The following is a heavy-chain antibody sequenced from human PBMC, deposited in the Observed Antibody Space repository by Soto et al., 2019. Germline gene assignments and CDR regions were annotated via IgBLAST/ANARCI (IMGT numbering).Heavy chain of an antibody. V-gene: IGHV3-23*01. Sequence: EVQLLESGGDLVQPGRSLRLSCAASGFTFSGYAMSWVRQAPGKGLEWVSVIHGGGNSAYYADSVKGRFTISRDNSKHTMYLQMSSLRGEDTAEYYRAKHRGRLTISWQFDYWGQGTLATVSS. D-gene: IGHD4-17*01. J-gene: IGHJ4*02. CDR1: GFTFSGYA. CDR3: AKHRGRLTISWQFDY. CDR2: IHGGGNSA.